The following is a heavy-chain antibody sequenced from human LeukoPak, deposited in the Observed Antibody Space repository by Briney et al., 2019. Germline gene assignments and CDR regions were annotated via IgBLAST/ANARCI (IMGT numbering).Heavy chain of an antibody. CDR3: ARGQRAAAGFDY. J-gene: IGHJ4*02. Sequence: SGGSLTLSCAASGFSVSTSYINWVRQAPGKGLEWVSVFYSGGKTYYVDSVKGRFTISRDTSKNTLYLQMSSLRAEDTAIYFCARGQRAAAGFDYWGQGTLVIVSS. CDR1: GFSVSTSY. CDR2: FYSGGKT. V-gene: IGHV3-66*01. D-gene: IGHD6-13*01.